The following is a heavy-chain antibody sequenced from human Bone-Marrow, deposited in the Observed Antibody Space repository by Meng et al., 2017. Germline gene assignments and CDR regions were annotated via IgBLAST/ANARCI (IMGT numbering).Heavy chain of an antibody. J-gene: IGHJ5*02. D-gene: IGHD1-14*01. V-gene: IGHV4-59*13. CDR2: THYSGTA. CDR3: GRGSTGAFDL. CDR1: GASISSSY. Sequence: SETLSLTCTVSGASISSSYWSWIRQPSGKAPEWIGYTHYSGTATYNPSLKSRVTISVDTSKNHFSLKLSSVTAADTAIYYCGRGSTGAFDLWGQGSLVTVSS.